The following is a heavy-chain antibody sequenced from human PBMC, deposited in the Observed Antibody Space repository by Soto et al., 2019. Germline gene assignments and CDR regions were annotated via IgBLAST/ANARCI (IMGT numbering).Heavy chain of an antibody. CDR1: GFKFGDYA. J-gene: IGHJ6*02. CDR2: VSWNSEIV. D-gene: IGHD2-15*01. CDR3: AKDRGPCSGNKCSSLYYYYGMDV. V-gene: IGHV3-9*01. Sequence: GGSLRLSCEASGFKFGDYAMHWVRQAPGKGLEWVSGVSWNSEIVGYADSVKGRFTISRDNAKNSLYLEMDSLRTEDTALYYCAKDRGPCSGNKCSSLYYYYGMDVWGQGTTVTVSS.